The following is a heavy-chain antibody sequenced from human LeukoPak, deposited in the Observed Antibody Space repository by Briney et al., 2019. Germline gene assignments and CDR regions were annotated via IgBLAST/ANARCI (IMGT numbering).Heavy chain of an antibody. CDR2: MNPNSGNT. CDR1: GYTFTSYD. Sequence: ASVKVSCKASGYTFTSYDINWVRQATGQGLEWMEWMNPNSGNTGYAQKFQGRVTMTRNTSISTAYMELSSLRSEDTAVYYCASYYRVRGYDFWSGYYTGSDWGQGTLVTVSS. CDR3: ASYYRVRGYDFWSGYYTGSD. V-gene: IGHV1-8*01. D-gene: IGHD3-3*01. J-gene: IGHJ4*02.